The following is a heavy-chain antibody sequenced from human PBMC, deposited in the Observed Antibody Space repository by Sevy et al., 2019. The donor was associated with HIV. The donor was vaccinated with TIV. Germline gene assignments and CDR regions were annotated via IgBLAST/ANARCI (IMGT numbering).Heavy chain of an antibody. CDR2: INPNSGGT. D-gene: IGHD3-3*01. Sequence: ASVKVSCKASGYTFTGYYMHWVRQAPGQGLEWMGWINPNSGGTNYAQKFQGRVTMTRDTSNSTAYMELSRLRSDDTAVYYCARQYYDFWSGYSPFYYGMDVWGQGTTVTVSS. CDR3: ARQYYDFWSGYSPFYYGMDV. CDR1: GYTFTGYY. J-gene: IGHJ6*02. V-gene: IGHV1-2*02.